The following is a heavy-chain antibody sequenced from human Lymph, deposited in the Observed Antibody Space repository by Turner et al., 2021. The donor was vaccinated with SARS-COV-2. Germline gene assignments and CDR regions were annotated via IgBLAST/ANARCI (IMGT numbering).Heavy chain of an antibody. V-gene: IGHV1-8*01. CDR3: ARAGQLTVWFDP. CDR1: GYTFTRYD. D-gene: IGHD3-9*01. CDR2: MDPNSGNT. J-gene: IGHJ5*02. Sequence: QVQLVQSGAEVKNPGASGRVSFMASGYTFTRYDINWVRQATGQGFEWMGWMDPNSGNTGYAQKFQGRVTMTRNTSISTAYMELSSLRSEDTAVYYCARAGQLTVWFDPWGQGTLVTVSS.